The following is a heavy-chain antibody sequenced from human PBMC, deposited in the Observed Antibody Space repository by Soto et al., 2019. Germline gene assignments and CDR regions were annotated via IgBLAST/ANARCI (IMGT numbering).Heavy chain of an antibody. CDR1: GCSISSDSYY. V-gene: IGHV4-39*01. J-gene: IGHJ6*02. CDR3: ARLHGYCIRTSCSGYYAMDV. D-gene: IGHD2-2*01. Sequence: PSETLSLTCTVSGCSISSDSYYWGWIRQSPEKGLEWIASISYSGSTYYNPTLKSRLIISVDTSKSQFSLKLSSVTAADTAVYYCARLHGYCIRTSCSGYYAMDVWGQGTTVTSP. CDR2: ISYSGST.